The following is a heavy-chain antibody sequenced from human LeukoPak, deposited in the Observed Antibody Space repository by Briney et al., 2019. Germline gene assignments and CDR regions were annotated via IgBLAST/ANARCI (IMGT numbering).Heavy chain of an antibody. Sequence: SSQTLSLTCGVSGGSISSGGFSWSWIRQPPGKGLEWIGEINHSGSTNYNPSLKSRVTISVDTSKNQFSLKLSSVTAADTAVYYCARGRGPSVRIAAAGTLNYWGQGTLVTVSS. D-gene: IGHD6-13*01. CDR3: ARGRGPSVRIAAAGTLNY. CDR2: INHSGST. CDR1: GGSISSGGFS. V-gene: IGHV4-30-2*01. J-gene: IGHJ4*02.